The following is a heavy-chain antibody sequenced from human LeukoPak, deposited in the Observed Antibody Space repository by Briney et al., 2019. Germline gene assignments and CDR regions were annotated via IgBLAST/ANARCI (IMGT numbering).Heavy chain of an antibody. D-gene: IGHD3-16*02. CDR1: GLTFSSYS. CDR2: ISSSSSTI. J-gene: IGHJ3*02. V-gene: IGHV3-48*04. CDR3: ARGYDDYVWGSYRYPNDAFDI. Sequence: QPGGSLRLSCAASGLTFSSYSMNWVRQAPGKGLEWVSYISSSSSTIYYADSVKGRFTISRDNAKNSLYLQMNSLRAEDTAVYYCARGYDDYVWGSYRYPNDAFDIWGQGTMVTVSS.